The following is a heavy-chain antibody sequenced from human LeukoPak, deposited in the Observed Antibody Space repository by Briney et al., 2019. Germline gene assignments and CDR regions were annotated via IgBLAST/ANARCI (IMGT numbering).Heavy chain of an antibody. Sequence: SETLSLTCAVYGGSFSGYYWSWIRQPPGKGLEWIGEINHSGSTNYNPSLKSRVTISVDTSKNQFSLKLSSVTAADTAVYYCARHPKQWLARGGYFDYWGQGTLVTVSS. D-gene: IGHD6-19*01. CDR2: INHSGST. CDR3: ARHPKQWLARGGYFDY. V-gene: IGHV4-34*01. CDR1: GGSFSGYY. J-gene: IGHJ4*02.